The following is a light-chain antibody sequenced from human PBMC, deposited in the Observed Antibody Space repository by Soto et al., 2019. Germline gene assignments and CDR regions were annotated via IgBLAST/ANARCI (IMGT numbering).Light chain of an antibody. V-gene: IGKV1-16*02. CDR2: GAS. Sequence: DVQMTQSPASLSVSIGDRVTITCRASQGVFTYVAWFQHKPGKAPRSLIYGASTLHSGVPSKFSGSGSGTDFTLTISSLQPEDVATYYCQQYNAYPHTFGQGTKVDIK. CDR1: QGVFTY. CDR3: QQYNAYPHT. J-gene: IGKJ2*01.